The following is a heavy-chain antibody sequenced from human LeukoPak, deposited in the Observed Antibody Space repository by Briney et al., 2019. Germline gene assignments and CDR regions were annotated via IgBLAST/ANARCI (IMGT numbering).Heavy chain of an antibody. V-gene: IGHV5-51*01. CDR2: IYPGDSDT. J-gene: IGHJ4*02. CDR1: GYSFTSYW. CDR3: ARHATPGIAVAGPDY. Sequence: GESLKISCKGSGYSFTSYWIGWGRQMPGKGLEWMGIIYPGDSDTRYSPSFQGQVTISADKSSSTAYLQWSSLKASDTAMYYCARHATPGIAVAGPDYWGQGTLVTVSS. D-gene: IGHD6-19*01.